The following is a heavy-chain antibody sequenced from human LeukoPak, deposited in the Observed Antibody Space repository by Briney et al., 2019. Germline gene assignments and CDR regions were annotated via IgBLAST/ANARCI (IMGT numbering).Heavy chain of an antibody. CDR1: GFTFSSYS. Sequence: GGSLRLSCAATGFTFSSYSMNWVRQAPGKGLEWVSSISSSSSYIYYADSVKGRFTISRDNAKNSLYLQMNSLRAEDTAVYYCARHRGVVPFDYWGQGTLVTVSS. CDR3: ARHRGVVPFDY. CDR2: ISSSSSYI. J-gene: IGHJ4*02. V-gene: IGHV3-21*01. D-gene: IGHD3-3*01.